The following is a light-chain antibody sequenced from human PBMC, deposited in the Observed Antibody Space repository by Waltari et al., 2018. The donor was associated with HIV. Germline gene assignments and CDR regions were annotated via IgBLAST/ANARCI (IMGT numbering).Light chain of an antibody. CDR1: QSVLYSPNNKNY. Sequence: DIVMTQSPDSLTVSLGERATINCKSSQSVLYSPNNKNYLAWYQQKPRQPPKLLIYWASTRESGVPDRFSGSGSGTDFTLTISNLRAEDVAVYYCQQYFDNPRTFGQGTKVEV. J-gene: IGKJ1*01. V-gene: IGKV4-1*01. CDR3: QQYFDNPRT. CDR2: WAS.